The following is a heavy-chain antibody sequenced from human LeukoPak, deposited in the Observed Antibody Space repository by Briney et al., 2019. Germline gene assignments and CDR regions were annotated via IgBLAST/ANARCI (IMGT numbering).Heavy chain of an antibody. V-gene: IGHV4-59*01. Sequence: PSETLSLTCTVSGGSISSYYWSWIRQPPGKGLEWIGYIYYSGSTNYNPSLKSRVTISVDTSKNQFSLKLSSVTAADTAVYYCARGEGGDGYNPLFGYWGQGTLVTVSS. CDR3: ARGEGGDGYNPLFGY. D-gene: IGHD5-24*01. J-gene: IGHJ4*02. CDR1: GGSISSYY. CDR2: IYYSGST.